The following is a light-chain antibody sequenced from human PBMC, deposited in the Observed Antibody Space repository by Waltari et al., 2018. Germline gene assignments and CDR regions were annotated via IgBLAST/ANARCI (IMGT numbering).Light chain of an antibody. CDR2: DAS. CDR1: QSVART. CDR3: QKYGTRPAT. Sequence: IVLTQSTGTLTLSPGERATLSCRASQSVARTLAWYQQKPGQAPRLLIYDASIRATGIPDKFSDSESGTDFSLTISRLEPEDFAGYYCQKYGTRPATFGQGTKVEIK. V-gene: IGKV3-20*01. J-gene: IGKJ1*01.